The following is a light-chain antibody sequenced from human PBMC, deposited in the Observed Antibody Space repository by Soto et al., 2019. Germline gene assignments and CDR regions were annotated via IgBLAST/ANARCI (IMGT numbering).Light chain of an antibody. CDR1: SSVRSS. CDR2: DAS. Sequence: EIVLTQSPATLSLSLPDRATLSCRASSSVRSSLAWFQQKPGQAPRLLIYDASKRATGIPARFSGSASGADFTLTLSSLEPGDFAVYYCQQRSDWPPELTFGGGTKVDI. J-gene: IGKJ4*01. CDR3: QQRSDWPPELT. V-gene: IGKV3-11*01.